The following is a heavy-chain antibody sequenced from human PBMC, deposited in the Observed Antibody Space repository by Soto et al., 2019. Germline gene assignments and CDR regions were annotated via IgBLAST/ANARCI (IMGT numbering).Heavy chain of an antibody. J-gene: IGHJ4*02. V-gene: IGHV1-18*01. Sequence: ASVKVSCKASGYTFTIYGISWVRQAPGQGLEWMGWISAYNGNTNYAQKLQGRVTMTTDTSTSTAYMELRSLRSDDTAVYYCARGANDFWSGYYHDYWGQGTLVTVSS. CDR1: GYTFTIYG. D-gene: IGHD3-3*01. CDR2: ISAYNGNT. CDR3: ARGANDFWSGYYHDY.